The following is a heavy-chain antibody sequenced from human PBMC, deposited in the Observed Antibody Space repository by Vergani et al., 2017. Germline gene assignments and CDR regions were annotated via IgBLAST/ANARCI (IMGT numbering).Heavy chain of an antibody. CDR1: GSPFSSFA. CDR2: ISGRGGST. D-gene: IGHD4-11*01. Sequence: EVQLLESGGGLVQPGGSLRPSFAAPGSPFSSFAMSWVRQAPGKGREWGSAISGRGGSTYYEDSGKGRFTISRDNSKNTLYLQMNSLRAEDTAVYYCAKDRLPVTRAFDIWGQGTMVTVSS. J-gene: IGHJ3*02. V-gene: IGHV3-23*01. CDR3: AKDRLPVTRAFDI.